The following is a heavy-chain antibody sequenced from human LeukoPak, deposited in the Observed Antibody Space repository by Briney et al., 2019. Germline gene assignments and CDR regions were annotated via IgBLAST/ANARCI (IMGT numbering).Heavy chain of an antibody. Sequence: ASVKVSCKASGYTFTGYYMHWVRQAPGQGLEWMGWINPNSGGTNCAQKFQGRVTMTRDTSISTAYMELSRLRSDDTAVYYCAREPYYGSGSYYGYWGQGTLVTVSS. V-gene: IGHV1-2*02. D-gene: IGHD3-10*01. J-gene: IGHJ4*02. CDR1: GYTFTGYY. CDR3: AREPYYGSGSYYGY. CDR2: INPNSGGT.